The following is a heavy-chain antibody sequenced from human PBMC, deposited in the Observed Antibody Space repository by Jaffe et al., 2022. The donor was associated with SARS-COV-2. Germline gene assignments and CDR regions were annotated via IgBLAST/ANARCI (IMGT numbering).Heavy chain of an antibody. Sequence: QVQLQESGPGLVKPSQTLSLTCTVSGGSISSGSYYWSWIRQPAGKGLEWIGRIYTSGSTNYNPSLKSRVTISVDTSKNQFSLKLSSVTAADTAVYYCARTKWELPERFDYWGQGTLVTVSS. J-gene: IGHJ4*02. CDR3: ARTKWELPERFDY. V-gene: IGHV4-61*02. CDR1: GGSISSGSYY. D-gene: IGHD1-26*01. CDR2: IYTSGST.